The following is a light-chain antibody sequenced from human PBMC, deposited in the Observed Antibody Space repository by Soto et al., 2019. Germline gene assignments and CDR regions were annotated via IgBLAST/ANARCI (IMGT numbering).Light chain of an antibody. CDR2: AAS. Sequence: DIQMTQSPSSLSASVGDRVTITCRASQSISNYLNWYQQKPGKAPKLLIYAASSLQSGVPSRFXGSGSGTDFTLTISSLQPEDFATYYCQQSYSTPPITFGGGTKVEIK. V-gene: IGKV1-39*01. J-gene: IGKJ4*01. CDR1: QSISNY. CDR3: QQSYSTPPIT.